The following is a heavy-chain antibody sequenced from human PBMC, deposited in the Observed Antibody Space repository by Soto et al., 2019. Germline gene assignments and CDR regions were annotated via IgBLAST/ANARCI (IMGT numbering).Heavy chain of an antibody. CDR2: IIPSFGTA. CDR3: ARAALRPGRAARPGYYYGMDV. CDR1: GGTFSSYA. D-gene: IGHD6-6*01. J-gene: IGHJ6*02. V-gene: IGHV1-69*01. Sequence: QVQLVQSGAEVKKPGSSVKVSCKASGGTFSSYAISWVRQAPGQGLEWMGGIIPSFGTANYAQKFQGRVTITADDSTSTAYLELSSLRSEDTNVDYCARAALRPGRAARPGYYYGMDVWGQGTTVTVSS.